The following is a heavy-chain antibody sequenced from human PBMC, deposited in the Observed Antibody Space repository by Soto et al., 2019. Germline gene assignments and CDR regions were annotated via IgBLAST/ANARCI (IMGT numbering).Heavy chain of an antibody. CDR3: ARDRGGPQGYYDIFTDPFDV. CDR2: INAGNDNT. Sequence: ASVTVSCKNSGYAFTSYAMHWVRQAPGQRLEWMGWINAGNDNTKYSQKFQGRVTITTDTSASTAYMELSSLSSEDTPVYYCARDRGGPQGYYDIFTDPFDVWGKGTKVTVSS. D-gene: IGHD3-9*01. CDR1: GYAFTSYA. V-gene: IGHV1-3*01. J-gene: IGHJ3*01.